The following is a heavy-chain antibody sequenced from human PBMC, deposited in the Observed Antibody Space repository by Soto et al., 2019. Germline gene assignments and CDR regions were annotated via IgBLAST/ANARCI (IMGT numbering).Heavy chain of an antibody. D-gene: IGHD1-26*01. Sequence: LRLSCAASGFTFSSYAMSWVRQVPGKGLEWVSAISGSGGSTYYAYSVRGRFSISRYNTKNTLYLQMNSLRAEDAAVYFCARYSGSYPSYYFDYWGQGTLVTVSS. V-gene: IGHV3-23*01. J-gene: IGHJ4*02. CDR3: ARYSGSYPSYYFDY. CDR2: ISGSGGST. CDR1: GFTFSSYA.